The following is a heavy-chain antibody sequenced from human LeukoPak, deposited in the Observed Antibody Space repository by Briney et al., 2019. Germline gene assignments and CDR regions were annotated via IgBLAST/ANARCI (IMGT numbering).Heavy chain of an antibody. J-gene: IGHJ3*02. D-gene: IGHD1-1*01. V-gene: IGHV3-74*01. CDR3: ARGTGAFDI. Sequence: GGSLRLSCVASGFTFSSHWMHWVRQAPGKGLVWFSHIKNDGSFTNYADSVKGRFTISRDNAKNTLYLQMNSLRPEDTAVYYCARGTGAFDIWGQGTKVTVSS. CDR1: GFTFSSHW. CDR2: IKNDGSFT.